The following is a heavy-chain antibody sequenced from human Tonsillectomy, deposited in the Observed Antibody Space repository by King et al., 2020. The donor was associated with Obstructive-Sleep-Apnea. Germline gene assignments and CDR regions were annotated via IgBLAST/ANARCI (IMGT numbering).Heavy chain of an antibody. CDR3: AKDKDSSGWYADY. V-gene: IGHV3-9*01. CDR1: GFTFDDYA. D-gene: IGHD6-19*01. Sequence: VQLVESGGGLVQPGRSLRLSCVASGFTFDDYAMHWVRQAPGKGLEWVAGISCNSGSIGYVASVKGRFTISRDNVKKSLYLQMNSLRVEDTALYYCAKDKDSSGWYADYWGQGTLVTVSS. J-gene: IGHJ4*02. CDR2: ISCNSGSI.